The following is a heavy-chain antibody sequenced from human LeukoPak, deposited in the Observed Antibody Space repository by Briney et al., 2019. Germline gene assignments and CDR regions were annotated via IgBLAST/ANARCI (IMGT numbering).Heavy chain of an antibody. V-gene: IGHV1-2*02. CDR1: GYTFTGYY. Sequence: ASVKVSCKASGYTFTGYYIHWVRQAPGQGLEWMGWINPHSGGTRNAQNFQGRVTMTRDTSISTAYMDLSRLRSDDTAFYYCARDSNYYGSGSYYNSDYWGQGTLVTVSS. J-gene: IGHJ4*02. D-gene: IGHD3-10*01. CDR3: ARDSNYYGSGSYYNSDY. CDR2: INPHSGGT.